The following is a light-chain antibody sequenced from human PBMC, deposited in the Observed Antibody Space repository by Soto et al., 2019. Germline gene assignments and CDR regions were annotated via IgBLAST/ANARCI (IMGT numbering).Light chain of an antibody. Sequence: QSALTQPASVSGSPGQSITISCSGTRGDIGAYNYVSWFQQSPGKAPKLIIYEVTNRPSGVSNRFSGSKSGNTASLTISELQAEDEADYYCCSLTTTTSLVFGGGTKLTVL. V-gene: IGLV2-14*01. CDR3: CSLTTTTSLV. J-gene: IGLJ2*01. CDR2: EVT. CDR1: RGDIGAYNY.